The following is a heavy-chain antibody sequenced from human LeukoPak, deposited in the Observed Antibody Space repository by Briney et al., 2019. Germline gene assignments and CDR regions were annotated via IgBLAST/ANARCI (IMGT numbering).Heavy chain of an antibody. Sequence: PGGSLRLSCAASGFTFSSYWMSWVRQAPGKGLEWVASIKQDGREKFYVDSVKGRFTISRDNAENSLYLQMNSLRVEDTAVYYCARYSGSWDFFDYWGQGNMVTVSS. V-gene: IGHV3-7*05. CDR3: ARYSGSWDFFDY. CDR1: GFTFSSYW. J-gene: IGHJ4*02. CDR2: IKQDGREK. D-gene: IGHD6-13*01.